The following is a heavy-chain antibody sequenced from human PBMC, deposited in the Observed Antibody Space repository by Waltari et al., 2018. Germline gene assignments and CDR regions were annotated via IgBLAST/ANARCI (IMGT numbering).Heavy chain of an antibody. CDR2: VDPEDGET. J-gene: IGHJ5*02. CDR1: GYTFTDYY. D-gene: IGHD3-3*01. V-gene: IGHV1-69-2*01. CDR3: AAIRRSIRDFWSGFDP. Sequence: EVQLVQSGAEVKKPGATVKISCKVSGYTFTDYYMHWVQQAPGKGLEWMGLVDPEDGETIYEEKFQGRVTITADTSTDTAYMELSSLRSEDTAVYYCAAIRRSIRDFWSGFDPWGQGTLVTVSS.